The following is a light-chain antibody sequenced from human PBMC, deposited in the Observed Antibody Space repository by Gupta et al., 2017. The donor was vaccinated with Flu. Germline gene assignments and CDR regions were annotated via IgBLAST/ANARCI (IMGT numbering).Light chain of an antibody. Sequence: QSVTISCTGTSSDVGGYNFVSWYQQHPGKAPKLMIYEVSKRPSGVPDRFSGSKSGNTASLTVSGLQADDEADYYCSSYSSHKGVFGGGTTLSVL. CDR1: SSDVGGYNF. CDR2: EVS. J-gene: IGLJ2*01. CDR3: SSYSSHKGV. V-gene: IGLV2-8*01.